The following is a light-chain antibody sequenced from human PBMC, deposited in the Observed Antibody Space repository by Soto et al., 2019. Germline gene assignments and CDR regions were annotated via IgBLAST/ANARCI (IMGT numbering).Light chain of an antibody. CDR3: QQYNNWPRGWT. Sequence: EIVMTQSPATLSVSPGERATLSCRASQSVSSNLAWYQQKPGQAPRLLIYGASTRATGIPARFSGSGSGTEFTRTISSLQSEDFAVYYCQQYNNWPRGWTFGQGTKVEIK. V-gene: IGKV3-15*01. J-gene: IGKJ1*01. CDR1: QSVSSN. CDR2: GAS.